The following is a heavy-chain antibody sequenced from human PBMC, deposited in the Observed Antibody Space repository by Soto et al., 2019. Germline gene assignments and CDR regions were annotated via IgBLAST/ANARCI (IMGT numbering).Heavy chain of an antibody. Sequence: QVQLVESGGGVVQPGRSLRLSCAASGFTFSSYGMHWVRQAPGKGLEWVAVIWYDGSNKYYADSVKGRFTISRDNSKNTLYLQMNSLRAEDTAVYYCARDNYYDSSGYFDYWGQGTLVIVST. CDR1: GFTFSSYG. V-gene: IGHV3-33*01. CDR2: IWYDGSNK. CDR3: ARDNYYDSSGYFDY. D-gene: IGHD3-22*01. J-gene: IGHJ4*02.